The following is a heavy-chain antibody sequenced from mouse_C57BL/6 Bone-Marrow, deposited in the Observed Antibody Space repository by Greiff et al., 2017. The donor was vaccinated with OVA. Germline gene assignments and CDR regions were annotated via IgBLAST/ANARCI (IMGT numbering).Heavy chain of an antibody. CDR1: GYTFTDYY. V-gene: IGHV1-76*01. CDR3: ARRGDYGSSFWYFDV. D-gene: IGHD1-1*01. CDR2: IYPGSGNT. J-gene: IGHJ1*03. Sequence: ESGAELVRPGASVKLSCKASGYTFTDYYINWVKQRPGQGLEWIARIYPGSGNTYYNEKFKGKATLTAEKSSSTAYMQLSSLTSEDSAVYFCARRGDYGSSFWYFDVWGTGTTVTVSS.